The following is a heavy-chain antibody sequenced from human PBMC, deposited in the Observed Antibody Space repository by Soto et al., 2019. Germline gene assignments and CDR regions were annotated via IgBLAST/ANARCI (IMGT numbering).Heavy chain of an antibody. V-gene: IGHV1-18*01. CDR1: GYTFTSYG. D-gene: IGHD1-26*01. J-gene: IGHJ4*02. CDR2: ISAYNGNT. Sequence: ASVKVSCKASGYTFTSYGISWVRQAPGQGLEWMGWISAYNGNTNYAQKLQGRVTMTTDTSTSTAYMELRSLRPDDTAVCYCAREVVGAISFDYWGQGTLVTVSS. CDR3: AREVVGAISFDY.